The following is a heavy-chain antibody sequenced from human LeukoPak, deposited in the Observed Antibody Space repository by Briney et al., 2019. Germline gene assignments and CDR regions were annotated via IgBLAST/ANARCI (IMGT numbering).Heavy chain of an antibody. D-gene: IGHD6-19*01. CDR3: ASTNEITIGVAGTDAFDI. V-gene: IGHV1-69*04. Sequence: ASVKVSCKASGDTFTSYAISWVRQAPGQGLEWMGRIIPIIGIANYAQKFQGRVTITADKSTSTAYMELSSLRSEDTTVYYCASTNEITIGVAGTDAFDIWGQGTMVTVFS. CDR2: IIPIIGIA. J-gene: IGHJ3*02. CDR1: GDTFTSYA.